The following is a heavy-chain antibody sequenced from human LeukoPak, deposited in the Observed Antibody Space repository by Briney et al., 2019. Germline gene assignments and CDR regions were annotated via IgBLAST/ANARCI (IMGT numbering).Heavy chain of an antibody. D-gene: IGHD6-6*01. CDR2: ISPNSGGT. Sequence: GASVKVSCKASGYTFTTYYIHWVRQAPGQGLEWMGWISPNSGGTNYAQNFQGRVTLTRDTSITTAYMELSRLTSDDAAVYYCVTEAPSYCFDYWGQGTLVTVSS. CDR1: GYTFTTYY. J-gene: IGHJ4*02. V-gene: IGHV1-2*02. CDR3: VTEAPSYCFDY.